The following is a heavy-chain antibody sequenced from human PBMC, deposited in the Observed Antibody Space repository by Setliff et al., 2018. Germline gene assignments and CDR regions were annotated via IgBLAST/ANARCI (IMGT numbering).Heavy chain of an antibody. Sequence: GESLKISCKASGYRFTSQWTAWVRQTPGRGLEWMGIIYPADSDTTYSPSFQGQVTISVDKSLSTAYLQWSSLKASDSGKYYCARHRVGNSGYAIPILDFWGQGALVTVSS. V-gene: IGHV5-51*01. CDR1: GYRFTSQW. CDR2: IYPADSDT. J-gene: IGHJ4*02. CDR3: ARHRVGNSGYAIPILDF. D-gene: IGHD5-12*01.